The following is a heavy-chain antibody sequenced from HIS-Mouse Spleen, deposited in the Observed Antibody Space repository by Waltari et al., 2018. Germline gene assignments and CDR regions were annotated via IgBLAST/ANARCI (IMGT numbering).Heavy chain of an antibody. CDR1: GGSISSYY. CDR2: IYYSGST. D-gene: IGHD6-19*01. CDR3: ARGRYSSGWYYFDY. Sequence: QVQLQESGPGLVKPSETLSLTCTVSGGSISSYYWSWIRQPPGKGLEWIGFIYYSGSTNYNPSLKSRVTISVDTSKNQFSLKLSSVTAADTAVYYCARGRYSSGWYYFDYWGQGTLVTVSS. J-gene: IGHJ4*02. V-gene: IGHV4-59*01.